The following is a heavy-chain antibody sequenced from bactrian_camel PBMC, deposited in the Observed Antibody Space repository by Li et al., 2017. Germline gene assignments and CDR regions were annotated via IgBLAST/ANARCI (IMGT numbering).Heavy chain of an antibody. Sequence: HVQLVESGGGSVQAGGSLRLSCADSGYTYSVLCWGWFRQGPGKERERVAAIATGGGSAYYADSVKGRFTISQDNDKNTVYLQMNSLEPEDTAMYYCAREPGAHGCRGRFLTRTSYTFWGQGTQVTVS. V-gene: IGHV3S1*01. CDR2: IATGGGSA. D-gene: IGHD2*01. J-gene: IGHJ4*01. CDR1: GYTYSVLC. CDR3: AREPGAHGCRGRFLTRTSYTF.